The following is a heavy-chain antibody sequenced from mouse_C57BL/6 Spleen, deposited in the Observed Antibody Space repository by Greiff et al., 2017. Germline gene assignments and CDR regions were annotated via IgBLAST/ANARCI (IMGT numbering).Heavy chain of an antibody. CDR2: ISSGSSTI. J-gene: IGHJ3*01. V-gene: IGHV5-17*01. Sequence: EVKLVESGGGLVKPGGSLKLSCAASGFTFSDYGMHWVRQAPEKGLGWVAYISSGSSTIYYADTVKGRFTISRDNAKNTLFLQMSSLRSEDTAMYYCARELTGSFAYWGQGTLVTVSA. CDR1: GFTFSDYG. D-gene: IGHD4-1*01. CDR3: ARELTGSFAY.